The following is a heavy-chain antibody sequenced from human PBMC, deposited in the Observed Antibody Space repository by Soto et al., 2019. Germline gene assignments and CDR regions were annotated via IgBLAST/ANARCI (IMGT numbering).Heavy chain of an antibody. D-gene: IGHD2-2*02. CDR1: GYSFTIYR. CDR2: IYPGDSDT. CDR3: AAMLGYCSSTSCYRKRDYYYYGMDV. Sequence: PGESLKISCKGSGYSFTIYRIGWVRQMPGKGLEWMGIIYPGDSDTRYSPSFQGQVTISADKSISTAYLQWSSLKASDTAMYYCAAMLGYCSSTSCYRKRDYYYYGMDVWGQGTTVTVS. J-gene: IGHJ6*02. V-gene: IGHV5-51*01.